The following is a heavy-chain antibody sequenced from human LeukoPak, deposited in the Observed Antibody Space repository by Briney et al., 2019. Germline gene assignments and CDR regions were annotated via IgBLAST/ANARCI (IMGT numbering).Heavy chain of an antibody. CDR3: AKDLAKGHCSSTSSYPNLDY. CDR2: IRGSGGST. D-gene: IGHD2-2*01. J-gene: IGHJ4*02. CDR1: GFTFSSYA. V-gene: IGHV3-23*01. Sequence: PGGCLRLSCAASGFTFSSYAMSWVRQAPGKGLEGVSAIRGSGGSTSYADSVKGRFTISRDNSKNTLYLQMNSLRAEDTAVYYCAKDLAKGHCSSTSSYPNLDYWGQGTLVTVSS.